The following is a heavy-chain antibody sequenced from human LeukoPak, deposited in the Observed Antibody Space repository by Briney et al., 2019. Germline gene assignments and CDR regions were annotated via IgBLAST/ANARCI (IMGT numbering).Heavy chain of an antibody. CDR1: GYTFTSYD. CDR2: INAGNGNT. Sequence: ASVKVSCKASGYTFTSYDINWVRQAPGQRLEWMGWINAGNGNTKYSQKFQGRVTITRDTSASTAYMELSSLRSEDTAVYYCARDHPMIVRETYFDYWGQGTLVTVSS. V-gene: IGHV1-3*01. D-gene: IGHD3-22*01. CDR3: ARDHPMIVRETYFDY. J-gene: IGHJ4*02.